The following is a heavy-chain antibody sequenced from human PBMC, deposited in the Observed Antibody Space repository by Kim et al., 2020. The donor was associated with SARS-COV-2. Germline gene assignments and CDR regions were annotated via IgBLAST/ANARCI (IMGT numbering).Heavy chain of an antibody. J-gene: IGHJ5*02. CDR3: AKDSFIVAAGIDPVGDNWFDP. CDR1: GFTFSSYG. Sequence: GGSLRLSCAASGFTFSSYGMNWVRQAPGKGLEWVSAISGSGSSTYYADSVKGRFTITRDKSKNTLYLQMNSLRAEDTAVYYCAKDSFIVAAGIDPVGDNWFDPWGQGTRVTVSS. D-gene: IGHD6-13*01. V-gene: IGHV3-23*01. CDR2: ISGSGSST.